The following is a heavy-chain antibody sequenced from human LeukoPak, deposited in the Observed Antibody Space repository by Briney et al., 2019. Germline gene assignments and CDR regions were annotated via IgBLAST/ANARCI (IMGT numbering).Heavy chain of an antibody. J-gene: IGHJ4*02. CDR2: IYSGGKT. V-gene: IGHV3-53*01. CDR1: GFTVSSNY. D-gene: IGHD3-10*01. Sequence: GGSLRLSCAASGFTVSSNYMTWVRQAPGKGLEWVSLIYSGGKTYYADSVKGRFTISRDDSKNTLYLQMNSLKAEDTAVYYCAGSSHLGFVELFGALDYWGQGTLVTVSS. CDR3: AGSSHLGFVELFGALDY.